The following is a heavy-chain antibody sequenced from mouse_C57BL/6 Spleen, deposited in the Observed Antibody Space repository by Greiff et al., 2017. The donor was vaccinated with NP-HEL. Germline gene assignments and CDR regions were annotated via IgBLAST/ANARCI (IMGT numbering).Heavy chain of an antibody. V-gene: IGHV14-3*01. Sequence: VQLQQSVAELVRPGASVKLSCTASGFNFKNTYMHWVKQRPEQGLEWIGRIDPANGNTNYAPKFQGKATITADTSSNTAYLQLSSLTSEDTAIDYCAPHYYGSSYWYFDVWGTGTTVTVSS. D-gene: IGHD1-1*01. CDR2: IDPANGNT. CDR1: GFNFKNTY. CDR3: APHYYGSSYWYFDV. J-gene: IGHJ1*03.